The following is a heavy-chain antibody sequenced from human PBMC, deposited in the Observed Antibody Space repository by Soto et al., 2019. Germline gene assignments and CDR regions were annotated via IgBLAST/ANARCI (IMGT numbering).Heavy chain of an antibody. Sequence: QVQLQESGPGLVKPSETLSLTCTVSGGSISTYHWGWLRQPPGKGLEWIGYISYSGSTNDNPSLKSRVTMSVNTSRNQCSMKLSSVTATDTAVYYCARHTDYDLRTFDYWGQGTLVTVSS. J-gene: IGHJ4*02. D-gene: IGHD3-16*01. CDR1: GGSISTYH. V-gene: IGHV4-59*08. CDR3: ARHTDYDLRTFDY. CDR2: ISYSGST.